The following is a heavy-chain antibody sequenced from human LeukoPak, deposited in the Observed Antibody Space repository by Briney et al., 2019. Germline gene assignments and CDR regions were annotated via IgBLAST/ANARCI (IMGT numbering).Heavy chain of an antibody. V-gene: IGHV4-4*07. CDR2: IHSSGST. CDR1: GGSISSYY. CDR3: ARRLNNWNFRY. Sequence: SETLSLTCTVSGGSISSYYWNWIRQPAGKGLEWIGRIHSSGSTNYNPSLKSRVTVSVDTSKNQFSLKLSSVTAADTAVYYCARRLNNWNFRYWGQGTLVTVSS. D-gene: IGHD1-7*01. J-gene: IGHJ4*02.